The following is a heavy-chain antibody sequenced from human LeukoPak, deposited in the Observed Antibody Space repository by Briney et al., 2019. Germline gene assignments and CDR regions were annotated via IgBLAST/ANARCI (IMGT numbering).Heavy chain of an antibody. D-gene: IGHD3-3*01. V-gene: IGHV3-23*01. Sequence: GGSLRLSCEDSGFIFSSYAMTWVRQAPGKGLQWVSSISGSGESTYYADSMKGRFTISRDNSKNTLSLQMNSLRAEDTAVYFCAKGWEFRVVIPAAVSWGQGTLVTVSS. CDR1: GFIFSSYA. J-gene: IGHJ5*02. CDR2: ISGSGEST. CDR3: AKGWEFRVVIPAAVS.